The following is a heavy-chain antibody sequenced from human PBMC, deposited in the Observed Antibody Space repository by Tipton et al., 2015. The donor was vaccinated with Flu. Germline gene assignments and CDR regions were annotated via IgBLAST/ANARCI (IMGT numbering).Heavy chain of an antibody. CDR1: GGSFSGYY. V-gene: IGHV4-34*01. Sequence: TLSLTCAVYGGSFSGYYWSWIRQPPGKGLEWIGEINHSGSTNYNPSLKSRVTISVDTSKNQFSLKLSSVTAADTAVYYCAREGPYYDFWSGPPYYYMDVWGKGTTVTVSS. CDR2: INHSGST. CDR3: AREGPYYDFWSGPPYYYMDV. J-gene: IGHJ6*03. D-gene: IGHD3-3*01.